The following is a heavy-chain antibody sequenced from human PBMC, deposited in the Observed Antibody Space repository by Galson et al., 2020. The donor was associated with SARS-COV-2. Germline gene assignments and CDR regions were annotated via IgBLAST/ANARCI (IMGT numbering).Heavy chain of an antibody. CDR1: GGSINSGSNY. V-gene: IGHV4-61*02. J-gene: IGHJ4*02. Sequence: SETLTLTCTASGGSINSGSNYWSRNRQPAGKGLDWIGRINTSGSTNYNPSIKSRVTISVNTSKNQFSLKLSSVTAADTAVYYCARASLRYFDWLLDYWGQGTLVTVSS. D-gene: IGHD3-9*01. CDR3: ARASLRYFDWLLDY. CDR2: INTSGST.